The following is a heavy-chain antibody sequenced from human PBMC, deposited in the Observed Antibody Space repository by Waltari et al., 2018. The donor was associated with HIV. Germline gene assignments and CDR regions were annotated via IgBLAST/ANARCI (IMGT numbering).Heavy chain of an antibody. V-gene: IGHV3-48*02. CDR3: ARDRSSSGYYFDY. CDR2: ITSTSFTR. D-gene: IGHD3-22*01. Sequence: EVQLVESGGGLVQPGGSLRLSCAASGFAFSTYDMNWVRQAPGKGLVWVSYITSTSFTRYYADSVKGRFTISRDNDKNSLYLQMNSLRDEDTAVYFCARDRSSSGYYFDYWGQGTLVTVSS. CDR1: GFAFSTYD. J-gene: IGHJ4*02.